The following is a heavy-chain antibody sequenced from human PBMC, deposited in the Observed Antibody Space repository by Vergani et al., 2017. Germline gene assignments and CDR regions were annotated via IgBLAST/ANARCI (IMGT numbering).Heavy chain of an antibody. CDR1: GFSLSTSGMC. V-gene: IGHV2-70*01. Sequence: QVTLRESGPALVKPTQTLTLTCTFSGFSLSTSGMCVSWIRQPPGKALEWLALIDWDDDKYYSTSLKTRLTISKDTSKNQVVLKMTNMDPVDTATYYCARSAYNWNYVAYEAFDIWGQGTMVTVAS. CDR3: ARSAYNWNYVAYEAFDI. CDR2: IDWDDDK. D-gene: IGHD1-7*01. J-gene: IGHJ3*02.